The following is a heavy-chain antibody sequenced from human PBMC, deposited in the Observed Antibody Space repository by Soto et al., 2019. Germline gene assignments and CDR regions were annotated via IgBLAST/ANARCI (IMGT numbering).Heavy chain of an antibody. Sequence: RRLSCAASGFTVSSNYMSWVRQAPGKGLEWVSVIYSGGSTYYADSVKGRFTTSRDNSKNTLYLQMNSLRAEDTAVYYCARAARGAFDAFDIWGQGTMVTVSS. J-gene: IGHJ3*02. V-gene: IGHV3-53*01. CDR2: IYSGGST. CDR1: GFTVSSNY. D-gene: IGHD3-10*01. CDR3: ARAARGAFDAFDI.